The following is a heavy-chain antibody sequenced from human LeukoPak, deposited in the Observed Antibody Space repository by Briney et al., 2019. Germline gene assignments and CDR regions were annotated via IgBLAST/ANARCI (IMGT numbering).Heavy chain of an antibody. J-gene: IGHJ4*02. V-gene: IGHV3-23*01. CDR2: ISGSGGST. Sequence: GGSLRLACAASGFTFSSYAISWVRQAPGKGLEWVSAISGSGGSTYYADSVKGRFTISRDNSKNTLYLQMNSLRAEDTAVYYCAKDASGYDRGGLFDYWGQGTLVTVSS. D-gene: IGHD5-12*01. CDR1: GFTFSSYA. CDR3: AKDASGYDRGGLFDY.